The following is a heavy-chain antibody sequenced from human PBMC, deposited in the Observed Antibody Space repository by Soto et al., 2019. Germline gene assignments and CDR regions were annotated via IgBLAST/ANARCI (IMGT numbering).Heavy chain of an antibody. CDR2: ISYTGST. J-gene: IGHJ5*02. CDR1: GGSISSGTHY. CDR3: AVADYYDSSGLNWFDP. V-gene: IGHV4-39*07. D-gene: IGHD3-22*01. Sequence: SETLSLTCSVSGGSISSGTHYWGWVRQPPGKGLEWIGSISYTGSTYYNPSLKSRVTISVDTSKNQFSLKLSSVTAADTAVYYCAVADYYDSSGLNWFDPWGQGTLVTVSS.